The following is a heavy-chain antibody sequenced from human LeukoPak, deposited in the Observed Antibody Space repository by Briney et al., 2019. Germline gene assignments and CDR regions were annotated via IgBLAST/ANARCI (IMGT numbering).Heavy chain of an antibody. J-gene: IGHJ5*02. V-gene: IGHV4-38-2*01. CDR1: GYSISSGYY. D-gene: IGHD6-6*01. CDR3: ARHEGQLSYSSSSQWFDP. CDR2: IYHSGST. Sequence: PSETLSLTCAVSGYSISSGYYWGWIRQPPGKGLEWIGSIYHSGSTYYNQSLKSRVTISVDTSKNQFSLKLSSVTAADKAVYYCARHEGQLSYSSSSQWFDPWGQGTLVTVSS.